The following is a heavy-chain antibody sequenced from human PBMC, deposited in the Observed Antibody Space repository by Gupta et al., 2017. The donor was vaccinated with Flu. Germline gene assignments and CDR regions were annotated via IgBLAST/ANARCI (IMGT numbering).Heavy chain of an antibody. D-gene: IGHD6-13*01. CDR3: ARDYHSSSGKAFDI. J-gene: IGHJ3*02. CDR1: GFTFSSYE. CDR2: ISSSGSTI. Sequence: EVQPVESGGGLLKLCGPLRLSCGASGFTFSSYEMNWVRQAPGKGLEWVSYISSSGSTIYYADSVKGRFTISRDNAKNSLYLQMNSLRAEDTAVYYCARDYHSSSGKAFDIWGQGTMVTVSS. V-gene: IGHV3-48*03.